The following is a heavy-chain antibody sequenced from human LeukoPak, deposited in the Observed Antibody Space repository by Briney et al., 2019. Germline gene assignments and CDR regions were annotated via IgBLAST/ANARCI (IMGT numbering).Heavy chain of an antibody. D-gene: IGHD1-26*01. CDR3: ARAFGVGATGSAY. Sequence: GGSLRLSCVASGFTFSTSAMHWVRQAPGKGLEWVTVISHDGSNKQYADSVKGRFTISRDNSKNTLYLQMNSLRPEDTAVYYCARAFGVGATGSAYWGQGTLVTVSS. CDR1: GFTFSTSA. J-gene: IGHJ4*02. CDR2: ISHDGSNK. V-gene: IGHV3-30*04.